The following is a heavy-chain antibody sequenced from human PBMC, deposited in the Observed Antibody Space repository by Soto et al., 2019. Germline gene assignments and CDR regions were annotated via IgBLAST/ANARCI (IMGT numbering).Heavy chain of an antibody. D-gene: IGHD3-10*01. CDR1: GGSINSGTYY. J-gene: IGHJ6*02. Sequence: QVQLQESGPGLVKPSQTLSLTCFVSGGSINSGTYYWSWIRQHPERGLEWIGYISSRGDTYYRPSIKSRLTISADTSRSLISLKLTSATAADAAVYYARGRASGDHWLSIGGEDNYYGLDGWGQGTTVAVS. V-gene: IGHV4-31*06. CDR3: RGRASGDHWLSIGGEDNYYGLDG. CDR2: ISSRGDT.